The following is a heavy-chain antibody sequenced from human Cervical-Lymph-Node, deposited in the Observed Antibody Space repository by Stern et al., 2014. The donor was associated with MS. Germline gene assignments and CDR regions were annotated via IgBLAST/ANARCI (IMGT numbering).Heavy chain of an antibody. D-gene: IGHD2-21*02. CDR3: ARAYSTGDWSLQALGLRHFDY. V-gene: IGHV6-1*01. CDR1: GDSVSSNSAA. Sequence: VQLVESGPGLVKPSQTLSLTCAISGDSVSSNSAAWNWIRQSPSRGLEWLGRTYYRSKWYNDYAVSVKSRITINPDTSKNQFSLQLNSVTPEDTAVYYCARAYSTGDWSLQALGLRHFDYWGQGTLVTVSS. CDR2: TYYRSKWYN. J-gene: IGHJ4*02.